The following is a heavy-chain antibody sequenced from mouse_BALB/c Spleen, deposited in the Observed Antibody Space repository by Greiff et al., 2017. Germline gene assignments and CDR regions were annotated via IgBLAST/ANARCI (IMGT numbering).Heavy chain of an antibody. CDR1: GFTFSSYG. CDR2: ISSGGSYT. Sequence: EVKLMESGGDLVKPGGSLKLSCAASGFTFSSYGMSWVRQTPDKRLEWVATISSGGSYTYYPDSVKGRFTISRDNAKNTLYLQMSSLKSEDTAMYYCARHRHYCGSSYDWYFDVWGAGTTVTVSS. CDR3: ARHRHYCGSSYDWYFDV. D-gene: IGHD1-1*01. J-gene: IGHJ1*01. V-gene: IGHV5-6*01.